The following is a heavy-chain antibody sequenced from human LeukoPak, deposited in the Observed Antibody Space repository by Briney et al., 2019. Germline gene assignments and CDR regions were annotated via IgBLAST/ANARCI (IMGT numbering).Heavy chain of an antibody. CDR2: IEEDGSKQ. CDR3: ARHRRNCDTTTCEFSWFDP. V-gene: IGHV3-7*01. D-gene: IGHD2/OR15-2a*01. CDR1: GFTFNTDW. Sequence: GGSLRLSCAASGFTFNTDWMSWVRQAPGKGLEWVANIEEDGSKQYYVDSVKGRFTISRDNDKKSLYLQMNGLRAEDTAVYYCARHRRNCDTTTCEFSWFDPWGQGTQVTVSS. J-gene: IGHJ5*02.